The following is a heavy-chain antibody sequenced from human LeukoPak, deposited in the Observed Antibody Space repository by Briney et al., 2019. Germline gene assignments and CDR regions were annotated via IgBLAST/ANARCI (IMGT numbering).Heavy chain of an antibody. Sequence: SETLSLTCAVYGGSFSGYYWSWIRQPPGKGLEWIGEINHSGSTNYNPSLKSRVTISVDTSKNQFSLKLSSVTAADTAVYYCARESRALSCSSTSCYYYYYGMDVWGQGTTVTVSS. J-gene: IGHJ6*02. D-gene: IGHD2-2*01. CDR2: INHSGST. CDR1: GGSFSGYY. V-gene: IGHV4-34*01. CDR3: ARESRALSCSSTSCYYYYYGMDV.